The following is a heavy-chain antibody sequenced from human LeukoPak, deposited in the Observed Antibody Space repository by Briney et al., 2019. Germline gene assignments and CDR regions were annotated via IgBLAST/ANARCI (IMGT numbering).Heavy chain of an antibody. J-gene: IGHJ5*02. CDR2: IIPIFDTT. CDR3: ARESEMATTFGGGWFDP. Sequence: GASVKVSCKASGGTFGSFAFTWVRQAPGQGLEWMGGIIPIFDTTNYAQKFKGRLTITSDESTSTAYMELSSLTSEDTAFYYCARESEMATTFGGGWFDPWGQGTLVTVSS. CDR1: GGTFGSFA. V-gene: IGHV1-69*13. D-gene: IGHD5-24*01.